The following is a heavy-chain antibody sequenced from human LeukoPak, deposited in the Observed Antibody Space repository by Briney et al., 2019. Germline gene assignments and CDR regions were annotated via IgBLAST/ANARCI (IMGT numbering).Heavy chain of an antibody. CDR3: ARGSFGGSYYFDY. Sequence: GASGKFSCKVSGSPFTSNDITWVRQATGQGLGWMGGMNPNSGNTGYAQKFQGRVTMTRNTSISTAYMELSSLRSEDTAVYYCARGSFGGSYYFDYWGQGTLVTVSS. J-gene: IGHJ4*02. CDR1: GSPFTSND. D-gene: IGHD1-26*01. V-gene: IGHV1-8*01. CDR2: MNPNSGNT.